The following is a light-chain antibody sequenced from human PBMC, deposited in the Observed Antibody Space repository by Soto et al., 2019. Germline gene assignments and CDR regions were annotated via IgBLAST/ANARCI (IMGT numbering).Light chain of an antibody. Sequence: QSVLTQPASVSGSPGQSITISCTGTSSDVGHYNYVSWYQQHPGNAHKLVIYDVSIRASGVSDRFSGSKSGNTASLNISGLQAEDEADYYCCSYTTTTSRVFGTGTKVTVL. V-gene: IGLV2-14*03. CDR2: DVS. CDR3: CSYTTTTSRV. CDR1: SSDVGHYNY. J-gene: IGLJ1*01.